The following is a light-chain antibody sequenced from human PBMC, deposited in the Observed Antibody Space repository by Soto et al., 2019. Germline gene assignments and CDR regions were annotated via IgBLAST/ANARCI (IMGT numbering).Light chain of an antibody. CDR3: QQRTNWPLT. CDR1: QRVSRNY. V-gene: IGKV3D-20*02. CDR2: GAS. J-gene: IGKJ4*01. Sequence: EIVLTQSPGTLSLSPGERATLSCRASQRVSRNYLAWYQQKVGQPPRLLIYGASSRAAGIPDRFSGSGSGTDFTLTIGSLQSEDFAVYYCQQRTNWPLTFGGGTKVDIK.